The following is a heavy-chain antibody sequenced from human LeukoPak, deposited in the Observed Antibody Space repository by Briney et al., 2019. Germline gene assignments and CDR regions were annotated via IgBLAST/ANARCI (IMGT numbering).Heavy chain of an antibody. D-gene: IGHD6-13*01. V-gene: IGHV3-21*01. CDR2: ISSSSYI. Sequence: GGSLRLSCAASGFTFSSYSMNWVRQAPGKGLEWVSSISSSSYIYYADSVKGRFTISRDNAKNSLYLQMNSLRAEDTAVYYCARVPHGSGYSSSWYPRWFDPWGQGTLVTVSS. J-gene: IGHJ5*02. CDR1: GFTFSSYS. CDR3: ARVPHGSGYSSSWYPRWFDP.